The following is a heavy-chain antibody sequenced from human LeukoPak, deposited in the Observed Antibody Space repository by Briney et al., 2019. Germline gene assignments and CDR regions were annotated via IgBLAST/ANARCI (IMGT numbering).Heavy chain of an antibody. CDR2: ISYDGSNK. V-gene: IGHV3-30*18. Sequence: QTGGSLRLSCAASGFTFSSYGMHWVRQAPGKGLEWVAVISYDGSNKYYADSVKGRFTISRDNSKNTLYLQMNSLRAEDTAVYYCAKEPGYYYDSSGYSEHWGQGTLVTVSS. CDR3: AKEPGYYYDSSGYSEH. CDR1: GFTFSSYG. D-gene: IGHD3-22*01. J-gene: IGHJ1*01.